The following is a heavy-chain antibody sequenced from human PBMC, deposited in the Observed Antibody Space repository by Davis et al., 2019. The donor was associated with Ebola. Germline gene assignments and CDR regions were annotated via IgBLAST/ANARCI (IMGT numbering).Heavy chain of an antibody. CDR1: GFTFDDYA. CDR3: AKVRSYDAFDI. J-gene: IGHJ3*02. CDR2: ISWNSGSI. V-gene: IGHV3-9*01. Sequence: SLMISCAASGFTFDDYAMHWVRQAPGKGLEWVSGISWNSGSIGYADSVKGRFTISRDNAKNSLYLQMNSLRAEDTAVYYCAKVRSYDAFDIWGQGTMVTVSS.